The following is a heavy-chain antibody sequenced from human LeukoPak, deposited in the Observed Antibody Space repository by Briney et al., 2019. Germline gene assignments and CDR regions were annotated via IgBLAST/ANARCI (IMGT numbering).Heavy chain of an antibody. V-gene: IGHV1-46*01. J-gene: IGHJ4*02. Sequence: ASVKVSCKASGYTFTSYYMHWVRQAPGQGLEWMGIINPSGGSTSYAQKFQGRVTMTRDTSTSTVYMGLSSLRSEDTAVYYCARDLIPSVVAASGIDYWGQGTLVTVSS. CDR3: ARDLIPSVVAASGIDY. CDR1: GYTFTSYY. D-gene: IGHD2-15*01. CDR2: INPSGGST.